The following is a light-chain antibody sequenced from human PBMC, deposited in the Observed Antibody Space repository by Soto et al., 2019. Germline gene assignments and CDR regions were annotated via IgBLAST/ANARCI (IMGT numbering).Light chain of an antibody. CDR3: QQYGILGT. V-gene: IGKV3-20*01. CDR2: GAS. CDR1: QSVSSSY. Sequence: EIGLSQSPGTLSLSPGERATLSCRASQSVSSSYLAWYQQKPGQAPRLLIYGASSRATGIPDRFSGSGSGTDFTLTICILEAEDLAVYYRQQYGILGTFGQGTKVDIK. J-gene: IGKJ1*01.